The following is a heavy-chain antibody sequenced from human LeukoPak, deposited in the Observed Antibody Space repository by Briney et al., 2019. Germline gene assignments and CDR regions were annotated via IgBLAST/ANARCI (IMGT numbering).Heavy chain of an antibody. CDR1: GFTFSSYG. CDR2: ISYDGSNK. Sequence: PGGSLRLSCAASGFTFSSYGMHWVRQAPGKGLEWVAVISYDGSNKYYEDSVKGRLTISRDNSKNTLYLQMNSLRAEDMAVYYCAREEWYYFDYWGQGTLVTVSS. CDR3: AREEWYYFDY. J-gene: IGHJ4*02. D-gene: IGHD3-3*01. V-gene: IGHV3-30*03.